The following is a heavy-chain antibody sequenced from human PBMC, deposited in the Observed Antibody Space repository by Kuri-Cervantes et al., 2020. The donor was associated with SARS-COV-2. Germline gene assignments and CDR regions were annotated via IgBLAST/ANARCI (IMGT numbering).Heavy chain of an antibody. D-gene: IGHD2-2*02. CDR1: GGSFSGYY. J-gene: IGHJ6*03. V-gene: IGHV4-34*01. Sequence: SETLSLTCAVYGGSFSGYYWSWIRQAPGKGLEWIGEINHSGSTNYNPSLQSRVTISVDTSKNQFSLKLSSVTAADTAVYYCASGGQDIVVVPAAIGGHYHYYMDVWSKGTTVTVSS. CDR2: INHSGST. CDR3: ASGGQDIVVVPAAIGGHYHYYMDV.